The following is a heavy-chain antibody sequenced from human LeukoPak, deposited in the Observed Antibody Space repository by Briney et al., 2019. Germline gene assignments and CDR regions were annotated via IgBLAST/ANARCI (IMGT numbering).Heavy chain of an antibody. CDR3: ARGVRRGGFGSHYYYMDV. D-gene: IGHD1-26*01. V-gene: IGHV1-8*01. J-gene: IGHJ6*03. CDR2: MNPNSGNT. Sequence: ASVKVSCKASGYTFTSYDINWVRQATGQGLEWMGWMNPNSGNTGYAQKFQGRVTMTRNTSISTAYMELSSLRSEDTAVYYCARGVRRGGFGSHYYYMDVWGKGTTVTVSS. CDR1: GYTFTSYD.